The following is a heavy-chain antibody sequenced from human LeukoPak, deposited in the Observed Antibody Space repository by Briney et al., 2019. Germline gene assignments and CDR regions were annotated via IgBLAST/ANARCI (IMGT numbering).Heavy chain of an antibody. D-gene: IGHD4-17*01. V-gene: IGHV1-8*01. CDR3: ARDPDQGSPPDYGDILDY. J-gene: IGHJ4*02. Sequence: ASVKVSCKASGYTFTSYDINWVRQATGQGLEWMGWMNPNSGNTGYAQKFQGRVTMTRNTSISTAYMELSSLRSEDTAVYYCARDPDQGSPPDYGDILDYWGQGTLVTVSS. CDR2: MNPNSGNT. CDR1: GYTFTSYD.